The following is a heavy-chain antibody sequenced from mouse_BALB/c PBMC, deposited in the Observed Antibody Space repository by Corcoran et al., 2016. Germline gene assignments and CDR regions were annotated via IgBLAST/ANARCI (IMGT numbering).Heavy chain of an antibody. CDR1: GYTFTSYY. V-gene: IGHV1S56*01. J-gene: IGHJ3*01. CDR2: IYPGDGST. CDR3: ARTGGHTGFAY. Sequence: QVQLQQSGPELVKPGASVKMSCKASGYTFTSYYIHWVKQRPGQGLEWIGWIYPGDGSTKYNEKFKGKTTRTADKSSSTAYMLLSSLTSEDSAIYFCARTGGHTGFAYWGQGTLVTVSA.